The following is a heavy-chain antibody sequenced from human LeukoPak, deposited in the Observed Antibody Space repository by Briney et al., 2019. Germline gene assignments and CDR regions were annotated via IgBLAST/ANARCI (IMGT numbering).Heavy chain of an antibody. V-gene: IGHV3-30*02. CDR3: AKNLPEMATIREPSDFDD. CDR2: IRYDGSNK. Sequence: LPGGSLRLSCAAYGFTFSSYGMHWVRQAPGKGLEWVAFIRYDGSNKYYADSVKGRFTISRDNSEDTLYLQMKRLRAEHMSVYYCAKNLPEMATIREPSDFDDWGQRTLVTDSS. CDR1: GFTFSSYG. D-gene: IGHD5-24*01. J-gene: IGHJ4*02.